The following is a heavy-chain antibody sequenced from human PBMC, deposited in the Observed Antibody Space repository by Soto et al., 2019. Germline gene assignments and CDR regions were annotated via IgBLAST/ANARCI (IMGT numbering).Heavy chain of an antibody. Sequence: QVQLVQSGAEVKKPGSSVKVSCKASGGTFSSYAITWVRQAPGQGLEWMGGIIPIFGTANYAQKFQGRVTITADESTSTAYMELSGLRSQDTAVYYCARDRGASSGYYPYWFDPWGQGTLVTVSS. CDR2: IIPIFGTA. D-gene: IGHD3-22*01. CDR1: GGTFSSYA. CDR3: ARDRGASSGYYPYWFDP. J-gene: IGHJ5*02. V-gene: IGHV1-69*12.